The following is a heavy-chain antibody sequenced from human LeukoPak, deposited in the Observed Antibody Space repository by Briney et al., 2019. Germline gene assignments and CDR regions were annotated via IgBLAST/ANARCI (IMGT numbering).Heavy chain of an antibody. CDR2: IDWDDDK. CDR1: GFSLSTSGMC. V-gene: IGHV2-70*11. J-gene: IGHJ4*02. CDR3: ARIYRGNNWPFDY. D-gene: IGHD5-12*01. Sequence: SGPALVKPTQTHTLTCAFSGFSLSTSGMCVSWIRQPPGKALEWLARIDWDDDKYYSTSLKTRLTISKDTSKNRVVLTMTNMDPVDTATYYCARIYRGNNWPFDYWGQGTLVTVSS.